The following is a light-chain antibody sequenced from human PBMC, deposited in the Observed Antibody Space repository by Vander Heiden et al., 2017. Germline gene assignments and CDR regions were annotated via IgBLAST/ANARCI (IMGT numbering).Light chain of an antibody. J-gene: IGKJ1*01. V-gene: IGKV1-39*01. CDR3: QQSYSTPRT. CDR2: AAS. CDR1: QSISSY. Sequence: DPVTITCRASQSISSYLNWYQQKPGKAPKLLIYAASSLQSGVPSRFSGSGSGTDFTLTISSLQPEDFATYYCQQSYSTPRTFGHGTKVEIK.